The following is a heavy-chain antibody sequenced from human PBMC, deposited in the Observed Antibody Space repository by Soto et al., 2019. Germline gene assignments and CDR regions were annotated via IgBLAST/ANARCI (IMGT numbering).Heavy chain of an antibody. CDR1: GFSFSDYS. D-gene: IGHD2-21*02. CDR3: ARLPKVSLVTA. Sequence: QLVESGGGLVYPGGSLRLSCVGSGFSFSDYSMNWVRQAPGKGLQWISYISSSSDDIHYADSVKGRFTVSRDNAKNALFLQMKSLRDDDTAIYYCARLPKVSLVTAWGQGTQVTVSS. V-gene: IGHV3-48*02. J-gene: IGHJ4*02. CDR2: ISSSSDDI.